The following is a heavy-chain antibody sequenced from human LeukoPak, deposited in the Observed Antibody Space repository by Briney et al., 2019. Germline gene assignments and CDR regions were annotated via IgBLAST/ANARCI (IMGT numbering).Heavy chain of an antibody. J-gene: IGHJ4*02. CDR3: AKDLGLLRYFDWLLDY. CDR1: GFTFSSYG. CDR2: IWYDGSNK. D-gene: IGHD3-9*01. V-gene: IGHV3-33*06. Sequence: GGSLRLSCAASGFTFSSYGMHWVRQAPGKGLEWVAVIWYDGSNKYYADSVNGRFTISRDNSKNTLYLQMNSLRAEDTAVYYCAKDLGLLRYFDWLLDYWGQGTLSPSPQ.